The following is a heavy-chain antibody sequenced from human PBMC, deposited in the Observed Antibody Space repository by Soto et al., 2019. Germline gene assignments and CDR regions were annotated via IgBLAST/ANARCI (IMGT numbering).Heavy chain of an antibody. Sequence: QVQLQESGPGLVKPSETLSLTCTVSGGSISSYYWSWIRQPPGKGLEWIGYIYYSGSTNYNPSLXSXAXIXXDPSKNQSSLKRSSVPAADTAVYYCASRYGGTLDYWGQGTLVTVSS. CDR3: ASRYGGTLDY. J-gene: IGHJ4*02. V-gene: IGHV4-59*08. CDR2: IYYSGST. CDR1: GGSISSYY. D-gene: IGHD4-17*01.